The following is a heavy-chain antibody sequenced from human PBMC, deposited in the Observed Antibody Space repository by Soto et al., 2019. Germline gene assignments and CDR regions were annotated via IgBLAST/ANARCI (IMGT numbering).Heavy chain of an antibody. CDR3: ARDEVRSKTAAIFRDYYYYGMDV. CDR2: ISAYNGNT. Sequence: QVQLVQSGAEVKKPGASVKVSCKASGYTFTSYGISWVRQAPGQGLEWMGWISAYNGNTNYAQKLQGRVTMTTDTPTSTAYMELRSLRSDDTAVYYCARDEVRSKTAAIFRDYYYYGMDVWGQGTTVTVSS. V-gene: IGHV1-18*01. CDR1: GYTFTSYG. J-gene: IGHJ6*02. D-gene: IGHD2-2*02.